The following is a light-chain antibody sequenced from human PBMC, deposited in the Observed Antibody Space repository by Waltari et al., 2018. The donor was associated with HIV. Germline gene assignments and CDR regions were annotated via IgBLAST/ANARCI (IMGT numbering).Light chain of an antibody. CDR3: NSRDSSGNHYV. CDR1: SLRSYY. J-gene: IGLJ1*01. Sequence: SSELTQDPAVSVALGQTVRLTCQGDSLRSYYASWYQQKPGQAPVLVIYGKHNRPSGIPDRFSGSSSGNTASLTITGAQAEDEADYYCNSRDSSGNHYVFGTGTKVTVL. CDR2: GKH. V-gene: IGLV3-19*01.